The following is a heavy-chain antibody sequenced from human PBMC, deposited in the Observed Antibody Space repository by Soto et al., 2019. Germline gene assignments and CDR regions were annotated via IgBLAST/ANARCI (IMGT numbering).Heavy chain of an antibody. V-gene: IGHV1-46*01. Sequence: GASLKVSCKTAGYTFTSYNMHWARQAPRQGLEWMGIINPSGGSTSYAQKFQGRVTMTRDTSTSTVYMELSSLRSEDTAVYYCARFIVVVPAARSRYGMDVWGQGTTVTVSS. J-gene: IGHJ6*02. D-gene: IGHD2-2*01. CDR2: INPSGGST. CDR3: ARFIVVVPAARSRYGMDV. CDR1: GYTFTSYN.